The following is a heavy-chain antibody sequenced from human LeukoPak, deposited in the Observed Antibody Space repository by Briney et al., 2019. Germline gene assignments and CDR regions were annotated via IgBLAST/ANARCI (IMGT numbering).Heavy chain of an antibody. V-gene: IGHV3-7*05. CDR1: GFTFSSYW. Sequence: GGSLRLSCAASGFTFSSYWMNWVRQAPGKGLEWVANINQDGSEKYYVDSVKGRFTISRDNAKNSLYLQMNSLRAEDTAVYYCTSRYCTTTNCYSFDFWGQGTMVTVSS. J-gene: IGHJ3*01. D-gene: IGHD2-2*01. CDR3: TSRYCTTTNCYSFDF. CDR2: INQDGSEK.